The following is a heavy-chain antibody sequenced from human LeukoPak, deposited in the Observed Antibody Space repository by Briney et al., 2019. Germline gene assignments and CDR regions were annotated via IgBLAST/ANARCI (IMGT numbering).Heavy chain of an antibody. CDR1: GFTFSNYA. V-gene: IGHV3-23*01. CDR2: ISDGGGST. D-gene: IGHD5-18*01. Sequence: GGSLRLSCEASGFTFSNYAMSWVRQAPGKGLEWVSVISDGGGSTYYADSVKRRFTISSDASKNTPYLQINSTRADATAVYYCADRNGYTYAYGGQGTLVTVSS. J-gene: IGHJ4*02. CDR3: ADRNGYTYAY.